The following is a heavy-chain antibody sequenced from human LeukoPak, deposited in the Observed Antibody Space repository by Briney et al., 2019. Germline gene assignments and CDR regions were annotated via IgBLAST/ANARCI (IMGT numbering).Heavy chain of an antibody. Sequence: GASVKVPCKASGYTFTGYYMHWVRQAPGQGLEWMGWINPKSGGTNYAQKFQGRVTMTRDTSISTAYMELSRLRSDDTAVYFCAREAVAGNYFDYWGQGTLVTVSS. D-gene: IGHD6-19*01. J-gene: IGHJ4*02. CDR3: AREAVAGNYFDY. CDR2: INPKSGGT. CDR1: GYTFTGYY. V-gene: IGHV1-2*02.